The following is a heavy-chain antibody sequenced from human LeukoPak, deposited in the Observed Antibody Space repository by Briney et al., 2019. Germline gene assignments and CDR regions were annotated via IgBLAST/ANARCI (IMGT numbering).Heavy chain of an antibody. CDR2: IHYSGST. V-gene: IGHV4-59*11. J-gene: IGHJ4*02. CDR3: ARVMLVGAAYYFDY. Sequence: SETLSLTCTVSGGSISSHYWSWIRQPPGKGLEWIGYIHYSGSTNYNPSLKSRVTISVDTSKNQFSLKLSSVTAADTAVYYCARVMLVGAAYYFDYWGQGTLVTVSS. CDR1: GGSISSHY. D-gene: IGHD2-15*01.